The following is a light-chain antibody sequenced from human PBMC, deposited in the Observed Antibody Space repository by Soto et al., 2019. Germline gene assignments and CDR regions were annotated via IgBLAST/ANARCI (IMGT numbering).Light chain of an antibody. CDR3: QQYNNWPPIT. CDR1: QSVSSN. J-gene: IGKJ5*01. V-gene: IGKV3-15*01. Sequence: EIVMTPSPATLSVSPVERATLSCRASQSVSSNLAWYQQTPGQAPRLLIYGASTRATGIPARFSGSGSGTEFTLTISSLQSEDFAVYYGQQYNNWPPITFGQGTRLEIK. CDR2: GAS.